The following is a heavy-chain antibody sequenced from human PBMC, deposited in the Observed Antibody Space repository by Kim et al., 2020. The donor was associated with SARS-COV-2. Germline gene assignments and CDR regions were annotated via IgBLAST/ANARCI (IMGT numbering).Heavy chain of an antibody. CDR2: ISGSGGST. Sequence: GGSLRLSCAASGFTFSSYAMSWVRQAPGKGLEWVSAISGSGGSTYYADSVKGRFTISRDNSKNTLYLQMNSLRAEDTAVYYCANQYYDILTGYLYYFDYWGQGTLVTVSS. CDR3: ANQYYDILTGYLYYFDY. V-gene: IGHV3-23*01. J-gene: IGHJ4*02. CDR1: GFTFSSYA. D-gene: IGHD3-9*01.